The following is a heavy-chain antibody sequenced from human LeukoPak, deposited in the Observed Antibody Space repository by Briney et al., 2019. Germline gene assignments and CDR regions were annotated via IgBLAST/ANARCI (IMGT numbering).Heavy chain of an antibody. CDR1: GYTFTSYD. V-gene: IGHV1-8*03. CDR3: ARARIGYCRITSCPAFGY. J-gene: IGHJ4*02. CDR2: INPNIGNT. D-gene: IGHD2-2*03. Sequence: GASVKVSCKASGYTFTSYDINWVRQATGQGLEWMGWINPNIGNTGYAQSFQGRVTISRNTSMSTAYMELRGLRSDDTAVYYCARARIGYCRITSCPAFGYWGQGTLVTVSS.